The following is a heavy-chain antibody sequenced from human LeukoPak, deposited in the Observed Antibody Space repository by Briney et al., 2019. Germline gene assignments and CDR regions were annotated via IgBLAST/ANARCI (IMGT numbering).Heavy chain of an antibody. J-gene: IGHJ4*02. D-gene: IGHD3-9*01. Sequence: PGGSLRLSCAASGFTFSDYYMSWIRQAPGKGLEWVSYISSSGSTINYADSVKGRFTISRDNAKNSLYLQMNSLRAEDTAVYYCARGHYDILTASYKWTPDYWGQGILVTVSS. CDR2: ISSSGSTI. CDR3: ARGHYDILTASYKWTPDY. CDR1: GFTFSDYY. V-gene: IGHV3-11*04.